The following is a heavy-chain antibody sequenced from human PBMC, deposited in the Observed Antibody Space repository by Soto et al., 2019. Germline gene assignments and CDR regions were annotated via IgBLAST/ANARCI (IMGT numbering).Heavy chain of an antibody. CDR2: ISFDGTTD. D-gene: IGHD2-2*01. Sequence: GGSLRPSCVASGFKFNNYNLHWVRQAPGNSLESVAVISFDGTTDYYAESVKGRFTVSRDNFKNILSLQMDSVRPEDTAVYYCARDNRDCSSFNCYNPGRVFGLDVWGQGTTVTVSS. CDR3: ARDNRDCSSFNCYNPGRVFGLDV. V-gene: IGHV3-30-3*01. CDR1: GFKFNNYN. J-gene: IGHJ6*02.